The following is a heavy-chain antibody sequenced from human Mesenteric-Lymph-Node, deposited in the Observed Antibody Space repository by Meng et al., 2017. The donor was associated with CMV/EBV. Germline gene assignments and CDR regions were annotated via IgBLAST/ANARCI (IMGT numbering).Heavy chain of an antibody. V-gene: IGHV3-9*03. Sequence: SLKISCAASGFSFDDYAMHWVRQGPGKGLEWVSGISWNSDKIGYADSVKGRFTISRDNARNSLYLQLNSLRPEDMALYYCAKDYGPGAYHYYGLDVWGQGTTVTVSS. CDR2: ISWNSDKI. J-gene: IGHJ6*02. D-gene: IGHD2-2*01. CDR3: AKDYGPGAYHYYGLDV. CDR1: GFSFDDYA.